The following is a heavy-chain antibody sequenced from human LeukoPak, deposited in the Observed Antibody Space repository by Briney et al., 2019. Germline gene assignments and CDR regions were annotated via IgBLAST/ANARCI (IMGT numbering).Heavy chain of an antibody. D-gene: IGHD3-16*01. CDR1: GGTFSSYA. Sequence: ASAKVSCKASGGTFSSYAISWVRQAPGQGLEWRGGIIPIFGTANYAQKFQGRVTITADKSTSTAYMELSSLRSEDTAVYYCARDSFRGYDYVWGSYPWGQGTLVTVSS. CDR2: IIPIFGTA. V-gene: IGHV1-69*06. J-gene: IGHJ5*02. CDR3: ARDSFRGYDYVWGSYP.